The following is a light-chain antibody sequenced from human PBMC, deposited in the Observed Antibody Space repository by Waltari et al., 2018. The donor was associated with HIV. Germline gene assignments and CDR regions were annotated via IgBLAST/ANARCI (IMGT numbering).Light chain of an antibody. J-gene: IGKJ5*01. Sequence: DIRMTQSPPSLSPSVGGTVTFTCRASQPIDNYLHWYQHKPGQVPKLLIYLASTLHSGVPPRFSGSGSGTSFSLTLSGVQPDDVATYFCQQTYSPPRTFGQGTRLE. CDR3: QQTYSPPRT. CDR2: LAS. CDR1: QPIDNY. V-gene: IGKV1-39*01.